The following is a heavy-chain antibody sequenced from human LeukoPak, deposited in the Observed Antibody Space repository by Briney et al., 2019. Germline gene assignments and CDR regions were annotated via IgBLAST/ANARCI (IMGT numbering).Heavy chain of an antibody. CDR3: ARADDSSGYLDAFDI. V-gene: IGHV4-31*03. CDR2: IYYSGST. J-gene: IGHJ3*02. CDR1: GGSISSGGYY. Sequence: PSQTLSLTCTVSGGSISSGGYYWSWIRQHPGKGLEWIGYIYYSGSTYYNPSLKSRVTISVDTSKNQFSLKLSSVTAADTAVYCCARADDSSGYLDAFDIWGQGTMVTVSS. D-gene: IGHD3-22*01.